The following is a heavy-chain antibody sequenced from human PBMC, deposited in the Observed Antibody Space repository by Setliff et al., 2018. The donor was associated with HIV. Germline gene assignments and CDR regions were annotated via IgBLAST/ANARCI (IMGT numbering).Heavy chain of an antibody. V-gene: IGHV3-7*01. Sequence: VGSLRLSCAASRFSYSTYWMSWVRQAPGKGLEGVANIKEDEREKSYVDSVKGRFTISKDNAKKSLFVKMNSFGAEDTDVYYCVRDDGYLHRGSLVAGDAFDLWGQGTMVTVSS. J-gene: IGHJ3*01. CDR2: IKEDEREK. CDR1: RFSYSTYW. CDR3: VRDDGYLHRGSLVAGDAFDL. D-gene: IGHD1-26*01.